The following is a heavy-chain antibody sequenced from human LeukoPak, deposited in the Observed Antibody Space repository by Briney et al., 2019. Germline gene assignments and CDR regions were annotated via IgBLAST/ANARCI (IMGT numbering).Heavy chain of an antibody. Sequence: GASVKVSCKASGGTFSSYAISWVRQAPGQGLEWMGRIIPIFGIASYAQKFQGRVTITADKSTSTDYMELSSLRSEDTAVYYCARDVLPRGFDPWGQGTLVTVSS. V-gene: IGHV1-69*04. D-gene: IGHD3-10*01. J-gene: IGHJ5*02. CDR1: GGTFSSYA. CDR3: ARDVLPRGFDP. CDR2: IIPIFGIA.